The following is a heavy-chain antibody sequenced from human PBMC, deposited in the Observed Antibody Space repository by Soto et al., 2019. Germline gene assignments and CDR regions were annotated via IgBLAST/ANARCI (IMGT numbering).Heavy chain of an antibody. J-gene: IGHJ5*02. Sequence: KTSETLSLTCAVSGGSISSSNWWSWVRQPPGKGLEWIGEIYHSGSTNYNPSLKSRVTISVDKSKNQFSLKLSSVTAADTAVYYCARDKSDSKGPGSGRWFDPWGQGTLVTVSS. CDR2: IYHSGST. D-gene: IGHD3-22*01. CDR1: GGSISSSNW. V-gene: IGHV4-4*02. CDR3: ARDKSDSKGPGSGRWFDP.